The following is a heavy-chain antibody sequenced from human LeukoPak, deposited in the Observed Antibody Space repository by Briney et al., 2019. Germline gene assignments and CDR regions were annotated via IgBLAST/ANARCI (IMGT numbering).Heavy chain of an antibody. J-gene: IGHJ4*02. CDR3: ARGGSAWFGGIDY. CDR1: GFTFSSYD. D-gene: IGHD3-10*01. CDR2: IGAAGDT. Sequence: PGGSLRLSCAGSGFTFSSYDMHWVRQVTGRGLEWVSLIGAAGDTYYPDSVKGRFTISRENAKNSLYLQMNSLRAGDTAVYYCARGGSAWFGGIDYWGQGTLVTVSS. V-gene: IGHV3-13*04.